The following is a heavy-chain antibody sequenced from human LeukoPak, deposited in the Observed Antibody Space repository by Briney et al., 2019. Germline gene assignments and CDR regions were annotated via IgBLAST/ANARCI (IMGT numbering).Heavy chain of an antibody. CDR1: GRSIRGDF. Sequence: SETLSLTCTVSGRSIRGDFWKWLRQPAGKGLEWIGRIYTSGSTKYNASLKSRLTMSVDTSRNQFSLNLSSVTAADTAVYFCAKESGLSSQSSFDSWGQGILVTVSS. V-gene: IGHV4-4*07. CDR3: AKESGLSSQSSFDS. D-gene: IGHD6-6*01. CDR2: IYTSGST. J-gene: IGHJ4*02.